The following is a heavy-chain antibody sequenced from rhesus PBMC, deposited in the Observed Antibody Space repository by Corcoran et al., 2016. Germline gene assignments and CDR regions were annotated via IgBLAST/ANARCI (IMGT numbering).Heavy chain of an antibody. CDR2: IYWDADK. J-gene: IGHJ4*01. D-gene: IGHD6-31*01. V-gene: IGHV2S1*01. CDR3: ARLTHLSSGRYYFDY. Sequence: QVTLKESGPALVKPTQTLTLTCTFSGFSLSTRGMGVGWIRQPPGKALEWLASIYWDADKYYSTSLKSRLTIAKDTSKNQVVLTMTNMDPVDTATYYCARLTHLSSGRYYFDYWGQGVLVTVSS. CDR1: GFSLSTRGMG.